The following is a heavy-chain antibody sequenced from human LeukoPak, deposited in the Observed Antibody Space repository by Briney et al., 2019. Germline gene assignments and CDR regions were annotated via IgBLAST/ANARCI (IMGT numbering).Heavy chain of an antibody. Sequence: GGSLRLSCAASGFTFSGYWMSWVRQAPGKGLEWVAYISGGGIGTYYADAVKGRFTISRDNSKNMMSMEMNSLRDDDTAVYFCAKGSGSGTHLPSARFDYWGQGVMVTVSS. V-gene: IGHV3-23*01. CDR3: AKGSGSGTHLPSARFDY. D-gene: IGHD3-10*01. CDR2: ISGGGIGT. J-gene: IGHJ4*02. CDR1: GFTFSGYW.